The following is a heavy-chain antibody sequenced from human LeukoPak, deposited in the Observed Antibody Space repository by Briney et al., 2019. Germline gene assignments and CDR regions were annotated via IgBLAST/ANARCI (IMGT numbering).Heavy chain of an antibody. CDR3: ARDLSWPINAFDI. Sequence: SETLSLTCAVSGGSISSGDYYWSWIRQPPGKGLEWIGYIYYSGSTYYNPSLKSRVTISVDTSKNQFSLKLSSVTAADTAVYYCARDLSWPINAFDIWGQGTMVTVSS. V-gene: IGHV4-30-4*01. D-gene: IGHD5-12*01. J-gene: IGHJ3*02. CDR1: GGSISSGDYY. CDR2: IYYSGST.